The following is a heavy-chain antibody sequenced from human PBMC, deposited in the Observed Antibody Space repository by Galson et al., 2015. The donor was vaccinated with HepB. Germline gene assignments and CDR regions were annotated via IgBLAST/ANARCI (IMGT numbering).Heavy chain of an antibody. D-gene: IGHD6-25*01. J-gene: IGHJ3*02. Sequence: SLRLSCAASGSTFRSHWMSWVRQAPAKGLEWVAYINHDGSGQYYVDSVKGRFTISRDNAKNSLYLQMNSLRAEDTAVYYCAREIFGIAATFDIWGQGTMVTVSS. CDR1: GSTFRSHW. V-gene: IGHV3-7*03. CDR2: INHDGSGQ. CDR3: AREIFGIAATFDI.